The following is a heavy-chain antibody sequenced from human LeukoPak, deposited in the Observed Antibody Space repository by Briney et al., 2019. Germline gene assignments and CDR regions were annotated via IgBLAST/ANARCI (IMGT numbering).Heavy chain of an antibody. D-gene: IGHD3-22*01. Sequence: GGSLRLSCAASGFTFSSYAMSWVRQAPGKGLEWVSAIGGSGGSTYYADSVKGRFTISRDNPKNTLYLQMNSLRAEDTAVYYCAKHDYYDSPFPFDPWGQGTLVTVSS. CDR2: IGGSGGST. V-gene: IGHV3-23*01. CDR1: GFTFSSYA. J-gene: IGHJ5*02. CDR3: AKHDYYDSPFPFDP.